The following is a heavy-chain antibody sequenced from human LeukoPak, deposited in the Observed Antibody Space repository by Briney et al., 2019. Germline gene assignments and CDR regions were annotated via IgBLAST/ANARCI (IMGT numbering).Heavy chain of an antibody. CDR1: GYTLTELS. V-gene: IGHV1-24*01. J-gene: IGHJ6*02. D-gene: IGHD6-19*01. CDR3: ATVGIAVAGRRGYYYYGMDV. CDR2: FDPEDGET. Sequence: GASVTVSCKVSGYTLTELSMHWVRQAPGKGLEWMGGFDPEDGETIYAQKFQGRVTMTEDTSTDTAYMELSSLRSEDTAVYYCATVGIAVAGRRGYYYYGMDVWGQGTTVTVSS.